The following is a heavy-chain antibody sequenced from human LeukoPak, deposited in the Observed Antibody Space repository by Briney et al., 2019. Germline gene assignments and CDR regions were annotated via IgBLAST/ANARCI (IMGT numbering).Heavy chain of an antibody. CDR3: ARSLLSVKGPPYYYYMDV. CDR1: GYTLTELS. CDR2: FDPEDGET. J-gene: IGHJ6*03. V-gene: IGHV1-24*01. Sequence: ASVKVSCKVSGYTLTELSMHWVRQAPGKGLEWMGGFDPEDGETIYAQKFQGRVTITADESTSTAYMELSSLRSEDTAVYYCARSLLSVKGPPYYYYMDVWGKGTTVTISS. D-gene: IGHD1-14*01.